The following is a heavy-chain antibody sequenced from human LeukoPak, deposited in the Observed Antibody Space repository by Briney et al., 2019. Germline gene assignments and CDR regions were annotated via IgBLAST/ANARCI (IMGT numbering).Heavy chain of an antibody. J-gene: IGHJ4*02. V-gene: IGHV4-4*07. CDR3: ARDRGTWNDDGFDY. CDR2: IYISGST. CDR1: GGSFSSYY. D-gene: IGHD1-1*01. Sequence: PSETLSLTCAVYGGSFSSYYWSWIRQLAGKGLEWIGRIYISGSTNYNPSLKSRVTMSVDTSKNQFSLKLSSVTAADTAVYYCARDRGTWNDDGFDYWGQGTLVTVSS.